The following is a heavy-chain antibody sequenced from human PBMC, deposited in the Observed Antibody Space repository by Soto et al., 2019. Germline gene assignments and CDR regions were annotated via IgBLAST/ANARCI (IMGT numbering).Heavy chain of an antibody. CDR3: ARDNPHDNPSSFYHYGVDV. V-gene: IGHV3-30-3*01. D-gene: IGHD6-6*01. CDR2: TSYDGTNK. Sequence: QVQLVESGGGVVQSGRSLRLSCAASGITFSSYSMHWVRQAPGKGLEWVAVTSYDGTNKYYADSVKGRFTISRDNSKNTVYLQMNSLRAEDTAVYYCARDNPHDNPSSFYHYGVDVWGQGTTVTVSS. J-gene: IGHJ6*02. CDR1: GITFSSYS.